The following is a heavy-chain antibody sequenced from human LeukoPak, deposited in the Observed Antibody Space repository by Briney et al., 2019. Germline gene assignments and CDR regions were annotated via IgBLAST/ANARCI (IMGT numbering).Heavy chain of an antibody. CDR2: ISSDRKNR. D-gene: IGHD5-12*01. CDR3: ATERWLQMAD. J-gene: IGHJ4*02. V-gene: IGHV3-33*08. Sequence: GRSPRLSCVASGLTFDTYDMHWVRQVPGKGLEWVARISSDRKNRHYADSAKGRFTISRDNSKTPLYLKVNKVILEATALYYCATERWLQMADWGQGTLVTVSP. CDR1: GLTFDTYD.